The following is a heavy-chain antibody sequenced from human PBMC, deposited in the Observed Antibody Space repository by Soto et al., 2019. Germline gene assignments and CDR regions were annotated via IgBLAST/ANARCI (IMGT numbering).Heavy chain of an antibody. V-gene: IGHV1-2*04. J-gene: IGHJ6*02. CDR2: INPNSGGT. D-gene: IGHD2-15*01. CDR3: ARDGREGVVVVAAPPYGMDV. Sequence: ASVKVSCKASGYTFTGYYMHWVRQAPGQGLEWMGWINPNSGGTNYAQKFQGWVTMTRDTSISTAYMELSRLRSDDTAVYYCARDGREGVVVVAAPPYGMDVWGQGTTVTVSS. CDR1: GYTFTGYY.